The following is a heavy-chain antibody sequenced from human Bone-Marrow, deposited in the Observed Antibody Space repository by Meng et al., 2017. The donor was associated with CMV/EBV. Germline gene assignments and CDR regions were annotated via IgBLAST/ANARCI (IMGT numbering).Heavy chain of an antibody. D-gene: IGHD2-2*01. CDR1: GFTFSAYA. CDR3: ARSPGSQLYI. Sequence: GGSLRLSCAASGFTFSAYAMHWVRRAPGKGLEWVAFIRNDETAKNYADSVKGRFTISRDNAENTLYLQMNSLRAEDTAVYYCARSPGSQLYIWGRGTVVTVSS. V-gene: IGHV3-30*02. J-gene: IGHJ3*02. CDR2: IRNDETAK.